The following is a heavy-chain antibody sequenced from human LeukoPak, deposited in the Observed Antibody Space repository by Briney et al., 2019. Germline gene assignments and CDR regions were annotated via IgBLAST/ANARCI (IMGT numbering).Heavy chain of an antibody. CDR2: IYYSGST. Sequence: SETLSLTCTVSGGSISSSSYYWGWIRQPPGKGLEWIGSIYYSGSTYYNPSLKSRVTISVDTSKNQFSLKLSSVTAADTAVYYCARLHTYYDILTGYYSGGWFDPWGQGTLVTVSS. CDR1: GGSISSSSYY. J-gene: IGHJ5*02. CDR3: ARLHTYYDILTGYYSGGWFDP. D-gene: IGHD3-9*01. V-gene: IGHV4-39*01.